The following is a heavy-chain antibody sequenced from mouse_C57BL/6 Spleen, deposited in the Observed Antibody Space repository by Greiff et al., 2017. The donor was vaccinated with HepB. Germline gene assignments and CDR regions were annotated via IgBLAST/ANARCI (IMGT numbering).Heavy chain of an antibody. CDR2: IDPSDSYT. CDR3: ARNDYSNSCAY. D-gene: IGHD2-5*01. CDR1: GYTFTSYW. V-gene: IGHV1-69*01. Sequence: VQLQQSGAELVMPGASVKLSCKASGYTFTSYWMHWVKQRPGQGLEWIGEIDPSDSYTNYNQKLKGKSTLTVDKSSSTAYMQHSSLTSEDSAVYYCARNDYSNSCAYWGQGTLVTVSA. J-gene: IGHJ3*01.